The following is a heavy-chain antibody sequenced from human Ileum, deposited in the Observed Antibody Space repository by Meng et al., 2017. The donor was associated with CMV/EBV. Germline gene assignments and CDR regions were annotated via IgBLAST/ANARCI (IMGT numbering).Heavy chain of an antibody. V-gene: IGHV3-15*01. CDR1: GFTFSNAW. CDR3: GIWFYNYYYLFSG. D-gene: IGHD1-1*01. Sequence: EGLLVEGGVGWVKPWGSLIVSCAASGFTFSNAWMSGVRQAPGKGLEWVGRITESGTTIDYATPVKGRFTISRDDAKNMLYLQMDSLKTDDTAVYYCGIWFYNYYYLFSGWGQGTLVTVSS. J-gene: IGHJ4*02. CDR2: ITESGTTI.